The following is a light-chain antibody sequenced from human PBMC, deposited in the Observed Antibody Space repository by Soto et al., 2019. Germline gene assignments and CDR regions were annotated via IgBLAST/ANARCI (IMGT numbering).Light chain of an antibody. CDR2: DAS. J-gene: IGKJ5*01. Sequence: TQSPSTLSASVGDRVTITCRATQSVSSSYLAWYQQKPGQAPRLLIYDASNRATGIPARFSGSGSGTDFTLTISSLEPEDFAVYYCQQRSNWPPITFGQGTRLEIK. V-gene: IGKV3-11*01. CDR1: QSVSSSY. CDR3: QQRSNWPPIT.